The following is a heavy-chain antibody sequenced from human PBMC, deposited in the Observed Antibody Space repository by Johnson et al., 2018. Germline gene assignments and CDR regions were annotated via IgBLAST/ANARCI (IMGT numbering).Heavy chain of an antibody. D-gene: IGHD7-27*01. J-gene: IGHJ4*02. CDR3: ARNWDYFDN. CDR2: ISSSSITI. V-gene: IGHV3-48*01. Sequence: EVQLVESGGGLVQPGGTLRLSCAASGFTFNSYSMNWVRQAPGKGLEWVSYISSSSITINYADSVKGRFTLSRDNVKNSLYLQMNSLRAEDTAIYYCARNWDYFDNWGQGTLVTVSS. CDR1: GFTFNSYS.